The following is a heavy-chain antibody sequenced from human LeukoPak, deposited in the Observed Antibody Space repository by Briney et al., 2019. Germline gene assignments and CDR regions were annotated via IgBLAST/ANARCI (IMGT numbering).Heavy chain of an antibody. V-gene: IGHV1-18*01. CDR2: ISAYNGNT. J-gene: IGHJ4*02. CDR1: GYTFTSYG. D-gene: IGHD3-3*01. Sequence: ASVKVSCKASGYTFTSYGISWVRQAPGQGLEWMGWISAYNGNTNYAQKLQGRVTMTTDTSTSTAYMELRSLRSDDTAVYYCARDRPYDFWSGPQIYYFDYWGQGTLVTVSS. CDR3: ARDRPYDFWSGPQIYYFDY.